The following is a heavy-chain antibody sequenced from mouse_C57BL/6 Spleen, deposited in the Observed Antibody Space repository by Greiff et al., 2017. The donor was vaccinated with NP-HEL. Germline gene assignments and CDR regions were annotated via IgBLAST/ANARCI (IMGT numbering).Heavy chain of an antibody. CDR3: TTSLYYGYDVGFAY. CDR1: GFNIKDYY. CDR2: IDPEDGDT. D-gene: IGHD2-2*01. J-gene: IGHJ3*01. V-gene: IGHV14-1*01. Sequence: EVQLQQSGAELVRPGASVKLSCTASGFNIKDYYMHWVKQRPEQGLEWIGRIDPEDGDTEYAPKFQGKATMTADTSSNTAYLQLSSLTSEDTAVYYCTTSLYYGYDVGFAYWGQGTLVTVSA.